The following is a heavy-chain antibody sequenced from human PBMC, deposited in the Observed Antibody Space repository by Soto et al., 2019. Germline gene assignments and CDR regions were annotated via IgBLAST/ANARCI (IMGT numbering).Heavy chain of an antibody. Sequence: QVQLVQSGAEVKKPGASVKVSCKASGYTFTSYYMHWVRQAPGQGLELMGIINPSGGSTSYAQKFQGRHTMTMDTSTSTVCVELSSRRCEDTAVYYCASLYCGSTSCYPWGQGTLVTVSS. V-gene: IGHV1-46*03. D-gene: IGHD2-2*01. J-gene: IGHJ5*02. CDR1: GYTFTSYY. CDR2: INPSGGST. CDR3: ASLYCGSTSCYP.